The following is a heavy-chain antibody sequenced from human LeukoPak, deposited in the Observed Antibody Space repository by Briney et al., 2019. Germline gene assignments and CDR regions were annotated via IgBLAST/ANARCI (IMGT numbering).Heavy chain of an antibody. V-gene: IGHV4-59*01. CDR2: IYYSGST. CDR3: AREVTYYYDSSGSFDY. CDR1: GCSIGSYY. D-gene: IGHD3-22*01. Sequence: SETLSLTCTVSGCSIGSYYWSWIRQPPGKGLEWIGYIYYSGSTNYNPSLKSRVTISVDTSKNQFSLKLSSVTAADTAVYHCAREVTYYYDSSGSFDYWGQGTLVTVSS. J-gene: IGHJ4*02.